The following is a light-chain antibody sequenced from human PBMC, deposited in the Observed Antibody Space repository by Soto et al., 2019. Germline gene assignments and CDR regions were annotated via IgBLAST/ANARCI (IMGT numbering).Light chain of an antibody. Sequence: EIVLTQSPGTLSLSPGERATLSCRASQSVSSSYLAWYQQKPGQAPRLLIYGASSRATGIPDRFSGIGSGTDFSLTISRLQPEDFAVYYCQRYGSSPYTFGQGTKLEIK. CDR3: QRYGSSPYT. V-gene: IGKV3-20*01. CDR2: GAS. CDR1: QSVSSSY. J-gene: IGKJ2*01.